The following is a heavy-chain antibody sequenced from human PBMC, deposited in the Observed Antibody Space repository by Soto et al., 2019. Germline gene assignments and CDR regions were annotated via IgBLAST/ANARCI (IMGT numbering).Heavy chain of an antibody. CDR1: GLSFSGYA. J-gene: IGHJ4*02. V-gene: IGHV3-23*01. CDR3: AKPLYSTYMNAWSPFDQ. CDR2: VSGAGGST. D-gene: IGHD2-8*01. Sequence: GGSLRLSCTASGLSFSGYAMSWVRQAPGGGLTWVSTVSGAGGSTYYADSVRGRFTVFRDDSRSTVFLLMDGLRVEDTAIYYCAKPLYSTYMNAWSPFDQWGQGTLVTVSS.